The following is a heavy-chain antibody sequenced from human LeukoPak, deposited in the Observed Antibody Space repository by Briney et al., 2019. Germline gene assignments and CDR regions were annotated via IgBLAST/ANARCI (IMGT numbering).Heavy chain of an antibody. D-gene: IGHD4-23*01. J-gene: IGHJ4*02. CDR3: AREEHGGYHDY. Sequence: ASVKVSCKASGYTFTNYYIHWVRQAPGQGLEWMGMINPSGGSTNYAQKFRGRVTMTRDTSTSTVYMELSSLGSEDTAVYYCAREEHGGYHDYWGQGTLVIVSS. CDR2: INPSGGST. CDR1: GYTFTNYY. V-gene: IGHV1-46*01.